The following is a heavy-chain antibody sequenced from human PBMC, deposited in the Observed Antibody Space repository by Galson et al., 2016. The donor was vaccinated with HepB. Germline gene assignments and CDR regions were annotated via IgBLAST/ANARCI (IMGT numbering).Heavy chain of an antibody. CDR2: IYYSGRT. J-gene: IGHJ3*02. Sequence: TLSLTCTVSGGSIRDGTYYWSWIRQVPGKGLEWIGCIYYSGRTYYNPSLKSRVSLSVDTSKIQFSLSLRSVTAADTAVYFCARAVDYDLLQTFAMWGQGTMVTVS. D-gene: IGHD3-16*01. CDR3: ARAVDYDLLQTFAM. V-gene: IGHV4-31*03. CDR1: GGSIRDGTYY.